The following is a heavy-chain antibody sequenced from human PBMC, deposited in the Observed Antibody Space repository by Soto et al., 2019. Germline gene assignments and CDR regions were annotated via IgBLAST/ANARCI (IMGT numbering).Heavy chain of an antibody. CDR1: GGTLSSYA. CDR3: ATPGEQKAYYYYGMDV. CDR2: IIPIFGTA. D-gene: IGHD1-26*01. Sequence: QVQLVQSGAEVKKPGSSVKVSCKASGGTLSSYAIRWVRQAPGQGLEWMGGIIPIFGTANYAQKFQGRVTITADESTSTAYMELSSLRSEDTAVYYCATPGEQKAYYYYGMDVWGQGTTVTVSS. V-gene: IGHV1-69*01. J-gene: IGHJ6*02.